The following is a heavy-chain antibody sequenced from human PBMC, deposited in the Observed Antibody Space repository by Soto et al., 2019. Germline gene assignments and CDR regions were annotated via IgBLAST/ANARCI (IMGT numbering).Heavy chain of an antibody. CDR3: ARGFGAAAGTIDY. J-gene: IGHJ4*02. Sequence: EVQLVESGGGLVKPGGSLRLSCAACGFTFSSYSMNWVRQAPGKGLEWVSSISSSSSYIYYADSVKGRFTISRDNAKNSLYLQMNSLRAEDTAVYYCARGFGAAAGTIDYWGQGTLVTVSS. V-gene: IGHV3-21*01. D-gene: IGHD6-13*01. CDR2: ISSSSSYI. CDR1: GFTFSSYS.